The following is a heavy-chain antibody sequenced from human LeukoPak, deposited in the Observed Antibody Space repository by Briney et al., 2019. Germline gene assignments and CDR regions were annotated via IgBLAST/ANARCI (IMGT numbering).Heavy chain of an antibody. J-gene: IGHJ5*02. CDR2: IYYSGST. CDR3: ARGIFYDILTGAGNWFDP. CDR1: GGSFSGYY. D-gene: IGHD3-9*01. Sequence: SETLSLTCAVYGGSFSGYYWSWIRQHPGKGLGWIGYIYYSGSTYYNPSLKSRVTISVDTSKNQFSLKLSSVTAADTAVYYCARGIFYDILTGAGNWFDPWGQGTLVTVSS. V-gene: IGHV4-31*11.